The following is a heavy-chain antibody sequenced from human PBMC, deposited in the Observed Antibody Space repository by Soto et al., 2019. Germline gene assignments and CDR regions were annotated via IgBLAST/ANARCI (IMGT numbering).Heavy chain of an antibody. D-gene: IGHD3-16*01. CDR1: GFTFSSYW. J-gene: IGHJ6*02. CDR2: IKQDGSEK. V-gene: IGHV3-7*05. Sequence: EVQLVESGGGLVQPGGSLRLSCAASGFTFSSYWMSWVRQAPGKALEWVSNIKQDGSEKYYVDSVKGRFTISRDNDKNSLYLKMNSGRAEDTAVYYCATDPQNVYVYYYGMDVWGQGTTVTVSS. CDR3: ATDPQNVYVYYYGMDV.